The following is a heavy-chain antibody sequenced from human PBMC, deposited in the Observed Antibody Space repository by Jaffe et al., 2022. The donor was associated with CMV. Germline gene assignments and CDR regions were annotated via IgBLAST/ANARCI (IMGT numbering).Heavy chain of an antibody. V-gene: IGHV4-59*01. Sequence: QVQLQESGPGLVKPSETLSLTCTVSGGSISSYYWSWIRQPPGKGLEWIGYIYYSGSTNYNPSLKSRVTISVDTSKNQFSLKLSSVTAADTAVYYCARDTGLQPTGGYYYYYMDVWGKGTTVTVSS. J-gene: IGHJ6*03. CDR1: GGSISSYY. D-gene: IGHD1-1*01. CDR2: IYYSGST. CDR3: ARDTGLQPTGGYYYYYMDV.